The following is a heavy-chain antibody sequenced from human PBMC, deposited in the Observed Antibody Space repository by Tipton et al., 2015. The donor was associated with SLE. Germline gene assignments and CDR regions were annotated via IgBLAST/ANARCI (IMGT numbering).Heavy chain of an antibody. CDR3: ARDLIMITFGGVIAGYGMDV. D-gene: IGHD3-16*02. CDR2: IYYSGST. V-gene: IGHV4-59*11. Sequence: LRLSCTVSGGSISSHYWSWIRQPPGKGLEWIGYIYYSGSTNYNPSLKRRVTISVDTSKNQFSLKLSSATAADTAVYYCARDLIMITFGGVIAGYGMDVWGQGTTVTVSS. CDR1: GGSISSHY. J-gene: IGHJ6*02.